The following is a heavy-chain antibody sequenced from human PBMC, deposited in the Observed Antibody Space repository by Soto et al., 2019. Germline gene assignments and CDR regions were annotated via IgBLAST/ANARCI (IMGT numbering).Heavy chain of an antibody. V-gene: IGHV4-59*08. CDR3: ARHGGYSYDRWYFDL. Sequence: QVQLQESGPGLVKPSETLSLTCTVSGGSISSYYWSWIRQPPGKGLEWIGYIYYSGSTNYNPSLTSRVTISVDTSKNQFSLKLSSVTAADTAVYYGARHGGYSYDRWYFDLWGRGTLVTVSS. J-gene: IGHJ2*01. D-gene: IGHD5-18*01. CDR1: GGSISSYY. CDR2: IYYSGST.